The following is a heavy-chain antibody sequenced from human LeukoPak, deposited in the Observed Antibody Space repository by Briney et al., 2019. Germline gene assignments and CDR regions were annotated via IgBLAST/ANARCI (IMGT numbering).Heavy chain of an antibody. CDR2: IYPGDSDT. CDR1: GYSFPNYW. Sequence: GESLKISCKGSGYSFPNYWIGWVLQMPGEGLEWMGIIYPGDSDTTYKPSFQGHITVSADMSISTAYLQWSSLKASDTAMYYCARSRAEKVPVWGSYRHHDAFDLWGQGTRVTVSS. D-gene: IGHD3-16*02. CDR3: ARSRAEKVPVWGSYRHHDAFDL. V-gene: IGHV5-51*01. J-gene: IGHJ3*01.